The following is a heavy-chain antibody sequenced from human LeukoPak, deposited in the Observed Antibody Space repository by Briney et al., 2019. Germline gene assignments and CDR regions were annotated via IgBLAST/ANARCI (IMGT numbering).Heavy chain of an antibody. CDR1: GFTFSSYA. Sequence: PGGSLRHSCAAPGFTFSSYAMTWVPQAPGKGVEWDSAISGSGGSTYYADSVKGRFTISRDNSKNTLYLQMNSLRAEDTAVYYCASSLKYSSSWWTEEAFDIWGQGTMVTVSS. CDR2: ISGSGGST. D-gene: IGHD6-13*01. V-gene: IGHV3-23*01. CDR3: ASSLKYSSSWWTEEAFDI. J-gene: IGHJ3*02.